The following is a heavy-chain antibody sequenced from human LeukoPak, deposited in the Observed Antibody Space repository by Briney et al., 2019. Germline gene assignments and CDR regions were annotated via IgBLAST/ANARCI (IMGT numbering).Heavy chain of an antibody. Sequence: SETLSLTCAVYGGSFSGYYWSWIRQPPGKGLEWIGEINHSGSTNYNPSLKSRVIISVDASKNQFSLKLSSVTAADTAVYYCARDSITMIDYWGQGTLVTVSS. CDR1: GGSFSGYY. D-gene: IGHD3-22*01. V-gene: IGHV4-34*01. CDR2: INHSGST. CDR3: ARDSITMIDY. J-gene: IGHJ4*02.